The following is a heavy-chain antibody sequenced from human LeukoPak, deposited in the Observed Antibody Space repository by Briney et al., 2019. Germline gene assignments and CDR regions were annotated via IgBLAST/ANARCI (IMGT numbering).Heavy chain of an antibody. CDR1: GYTFTSYG. V-gene: IGHV1-18*01. CDR3: ARGAYDSSGYYSDAFDI. J-gene: IGHJ3*02. CDR2: ISAYNGHT. Sequence: GASVKVSCKASGYTFTSYGISWVRQAPGQGLEWMGWISAYNGHTNYAQKLQGRVTMTTDTSTSTAYMELRSLRSDDTAVYYCARGAYDSSGYYSDAFDIWGQGTMVTVSS. D-gene: IGHD3-22*01.